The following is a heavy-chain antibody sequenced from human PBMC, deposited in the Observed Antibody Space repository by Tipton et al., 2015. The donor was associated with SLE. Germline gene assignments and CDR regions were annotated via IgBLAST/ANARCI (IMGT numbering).Heavy chain of an antibody. J-gene: IGHJ4*02. CDR2: LTHDAEAT. V-gene: IGHV3-23*01. CDR1: ESTFSSYA. D-gene: IGHD1-26*01. CDR3: ASIMGSTNPSDF. Sequence: SLRLSCVASESTFSSYAMSWVRQTPGKGLEWVSSLTHDAEATYYADSVQGRFTISRDNSKNILYLQMNSLTTDDTAVYYCASIMGSTNPSDFWGQGTLVTVSS.